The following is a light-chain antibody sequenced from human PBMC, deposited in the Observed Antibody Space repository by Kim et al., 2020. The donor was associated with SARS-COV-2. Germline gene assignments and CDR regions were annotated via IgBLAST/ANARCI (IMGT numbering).Light chain of an antibody. J-gene: IGKJ5*01. CDR3: QQSDSTLIT. CDR2: SSS. CDR1: RAISNY. V-gene: IGKV1-39*01. Sequence: ASVGDRVTITCRASRAISNYLNWYQQKPGKAPKLLIYSSSTLQGGVPSRVSGSGSGTHFTLTISSLQPEDFATYYCQQSDSTLITFGQGTRLEMK.